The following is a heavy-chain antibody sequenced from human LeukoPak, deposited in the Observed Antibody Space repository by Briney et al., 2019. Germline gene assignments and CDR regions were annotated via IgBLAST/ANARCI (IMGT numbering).Heavy chain of an antibody. J-gene: IGHJ4*02. D-gene: IGHD6-13*01. CDR1: GGSVTTYY. Sequence: PSETLSLTCTVSGGSVTTYYWSWIRQFPGKRLEWIGHVHYRGSPDYNPSLTSRVTISIDTSKNQFSLRLTSVTAADTAVYYCARGGGDSSSSQDFDYWGQGTLVTVSS. CDR2: VHYRGSP. V-gene: IGHV4-59*02. CDR3: ARGGGDSSSSQDFDY.